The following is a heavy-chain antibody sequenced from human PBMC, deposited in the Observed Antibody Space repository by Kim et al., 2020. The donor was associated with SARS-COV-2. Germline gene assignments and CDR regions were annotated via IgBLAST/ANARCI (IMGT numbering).Heavy chain of an antibody. V-gene: IGHV1-69*13. Sequence: SVKVSCKASGGTFSSYAISWVRQAPGQGLEWMGGIIPIFGTANYAQKFQGRVTITADESTSTAYMELSSLRSEDTAVYYCARLIAAADFVINWFDPWGQGTLVTVSS. CDR3: ARLIAAADFVINWFDP. J-gene: IGHJ5*02. D-gene: IGHD6-13*01. CDR1: GGTFSSYA. CDR2: IIPIFGTA.